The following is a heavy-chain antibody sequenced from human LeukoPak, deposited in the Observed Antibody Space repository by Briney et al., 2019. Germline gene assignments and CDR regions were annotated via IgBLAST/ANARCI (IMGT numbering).Heavy chain of an antibody. CDR3: ARDHNFAFDN. V-gene: IGHV3-48*01. D-gene: IGHD1-1*01. J-gene: IGHJ4*02. CDR1: GFPFIEYS. CDR2: IGIDSGNT. Sequence: GGSLRLSCAAPGFPFIEYSMNWVRQAPGKGLEWISYIGIDSGNTKYADSVRGRFTISTDKAKNSLYLQMNSLRVEDTAVYYCARDHNFAFDNWGQGTLVSVAS.